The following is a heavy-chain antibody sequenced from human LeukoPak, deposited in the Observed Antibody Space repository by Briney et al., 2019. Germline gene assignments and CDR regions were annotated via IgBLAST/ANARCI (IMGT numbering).Heavy chain of an antibody. CDR3: ASQPLDYGPDY. V-gene: IGHV5-51*01. D-gene: IGHD4-17*01. CDR1: GSILTNYW. CDR2: IYPDDSET. J-gene: IGHJ4*02. Sequence: GESLKISCKASGSILTNYWIGWARQMPGKGLEWMGIIYPDDSETRYSPSFQGQVTMSVDRSLQTAYLEWSSLKASDTAIYYCASQPLDYGPDYWGQGSLVTVSS.